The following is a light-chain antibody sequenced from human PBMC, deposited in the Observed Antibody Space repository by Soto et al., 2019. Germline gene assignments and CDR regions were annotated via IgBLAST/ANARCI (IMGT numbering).Light chain of an antibody. CDR1: QSISSW. V-gene: IGKV1-5*01. CDR3: QQYNSYSPT. J-gene: IGKJ2*01. Sequence: DIQMTQSPSTLSASVGDRVTITCRASQSISSWLAWYQQKSGKAPKLLIYDASSLESWVPSRFSGSGSGTEFDLTISILQDDDVAPYYCQQYNSYSPTFGQGTQLEIK. CDR2: DAS.